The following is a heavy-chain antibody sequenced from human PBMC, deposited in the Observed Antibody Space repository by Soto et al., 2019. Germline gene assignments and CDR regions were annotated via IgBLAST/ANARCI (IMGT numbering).Heavy chain of an antibody. V-gene: IGHV3-15*01. CDR3: TTDDPINRS. CDR1: GFTFSNAW. CDR2: IKSRTNGGTT. J-gene: IGHJ5*02. Sequence: LRLSCAASGFTFSNAWMSWVRQAPGKGLEWVGRIKSRTNGGTTDYAAPVNGRFTISRDDSKNTLYLQMNSVRTEDKAVYYGTTDDPINRSWGQGTLVTVSS.